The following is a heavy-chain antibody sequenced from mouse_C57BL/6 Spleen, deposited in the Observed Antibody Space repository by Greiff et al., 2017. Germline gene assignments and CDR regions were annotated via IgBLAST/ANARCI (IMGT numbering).Heavy chain of an antibody. Sequence: QVQLQQSGAELVRPGTSVKMSCKASGYTFTNYWIGWAKQRPGHGLEWIGDIYPGVGYTNYNEKFKGKATLTADKSSSTAYMQFSSLTSEDSAIYYCARMGYYGSSNYFDYWGQGTTLTVSS. J-gene: IGHJ2*01. CDR1: GYTFTNYW. CDR2: IYPGVGYT. V-gene: IGHV1-63*01. D-gene: IGHD1-1*01. CDR3: ARMGYYGSSNYFDY.